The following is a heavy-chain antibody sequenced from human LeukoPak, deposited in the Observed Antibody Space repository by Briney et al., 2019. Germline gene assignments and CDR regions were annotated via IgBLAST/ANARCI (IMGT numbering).Heavy chain of an antibody. J-gene: IGHJ5*02. CDR2: LYYSGST. Sequence: SETLSLTCTVSAGSISSYYWSWIRQPPGKGLEWIGYLYYSGSTNYNPSLKSRVTVSVDTSKNQFSLKLSSVTAADTAVYYCARDALNSSGWYRSYNWFDPWGQGTLVTVSS. V-gene: IGHV4-59*01. D-gene: IGHD6-19*01. CDR3: ARDALNSSGWYRSYNWFDP. CDR1: AGSISSYY.